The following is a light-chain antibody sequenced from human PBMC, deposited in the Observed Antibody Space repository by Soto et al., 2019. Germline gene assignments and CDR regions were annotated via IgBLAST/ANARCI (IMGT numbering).Light chain of an antibody. Sequence: QSVLTQPASVSGSPGQSITISCTGTSSDVGGYNYVSWYQQHPGKAPKLMIYDVSNRPSGVSNRFSGSKSGNTACLTISGLQAEDEADYYCSSYTSSSTLGFGTGTKVTVL. J-gene: IGLJ1*01. CDR2: DVS. V-gene: IGLV2-14*01. CDR3: SSYTSSSTLG. CDR1: SSDVGGYNY.